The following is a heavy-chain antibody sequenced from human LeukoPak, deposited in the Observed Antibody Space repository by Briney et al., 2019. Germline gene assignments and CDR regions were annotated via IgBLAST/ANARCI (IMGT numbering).Heavy chain of an antibody. CDR1: GGSFSGFY. CDR2: ISHSGTT. CDR3: ARGGVSSGWAYYYYYYAMDV. Sequence: SETLSLTCAVYGGSFSGFYWSWIRQPPGKGLEWIGEISHSGTTYYNPSLESRVTISVDTSKNQFSLKLSSVTAADTAVYYCARGGVSSGWAYYYYYYAMDVWGQGTTVTVSS. V-gene: IGHV4-34*01. D-gene: IGHD6-19*01. J-gene: IGHJ6*02.